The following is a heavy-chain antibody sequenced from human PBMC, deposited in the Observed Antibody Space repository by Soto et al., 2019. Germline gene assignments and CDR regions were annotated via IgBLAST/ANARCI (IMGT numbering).Heavy chain of an antibody. V-gene: IGHV4-34*01. Sequence: PSETLSLTCAVYGGSFSCYYLSWIRQPPGKGLEWIGEINHSGSTNYNPSLKSRVTISVDTSKNQFSLKLSSVTAADTAVYYCARAAGSSWYYYYGMDVWGQGTTVTVSS. CDR1: GGSFSCYY. CDR3: ARAAGSSWYYYYGMDV. CDR2: INHSGST. J-gene: IGHJ6*02. D-gene: IGHD6-13*01.